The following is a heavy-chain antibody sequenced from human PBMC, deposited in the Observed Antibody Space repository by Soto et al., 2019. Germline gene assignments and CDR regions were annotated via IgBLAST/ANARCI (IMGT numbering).Heavy chain of an antibody. D-gene: IGHD2-15*01. CDR2: ISSGGDDL. CDR1: GLTFRDYG. CDR3: ARKVEAR. V-gene: IGHV3-48*01. J-gene: IGHJ3*01. Sequence: EVLLVESGGGLVQTGGSLRLACEIFGLTFRDYGLNWMRQALGKGLEWVAHISSGGDDLRYGDPVRGRVTISRDNARRSLYLQRTTLGVEDTAVYYCARKVEARWGRGTMVTVSS.